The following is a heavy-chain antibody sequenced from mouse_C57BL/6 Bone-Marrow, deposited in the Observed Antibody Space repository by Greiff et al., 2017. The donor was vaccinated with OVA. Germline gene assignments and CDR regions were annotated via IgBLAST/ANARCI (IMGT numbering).Heavy chain of an antibody. Sequence: VQLQQPGAGLVRPGSSVKLSCKASGYTFTSYWMHWVKQRPIQGLEWIGNIDPSDSETHYNQKFKDKATLTVDKSSSTAYMQLSSLTSEDSAVYYCARWLLYYAMDYWGQGTSVTVSS. CDR1: GYTFTSYW. CDR3: ARWLLYYAMDY. V-gene: IGHV1-52*01. J-gene: IGHJ4*01. CDR2: IDPSDSET. D-gene: IGHD2-3*01.